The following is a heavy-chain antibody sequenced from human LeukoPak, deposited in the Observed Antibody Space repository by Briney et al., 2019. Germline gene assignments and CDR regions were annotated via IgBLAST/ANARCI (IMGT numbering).Heavy chain of an antibody. V-gene: IGHV1-69*01. J-gene: IGHJ1*01. Sequence: IPIFDTTKYSQKFQGRVIITAEESTTTAYMELSSLRSEDTAVYYCARASTSTLVTTYFQHWGQGALVTVSS. CDR3: ARASTSTLVTTYFQH. D-gene: IGHD1-1*01. CDR2: IPIFDTT.